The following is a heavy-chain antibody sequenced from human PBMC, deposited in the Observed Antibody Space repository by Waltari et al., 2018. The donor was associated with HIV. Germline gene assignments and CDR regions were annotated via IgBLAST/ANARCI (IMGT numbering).Heavy chain of an antibody. V-gene: IGHV3-7*01. CDR3: VRENDFGTIFFHYYYALDM. J-gene: IGHJ6*02. CDR1: GFSFSSHW. D-gene: IGHD3-3*02. Sequence: QLMESGGGLVQRGGPLRLSCAASGFSFSSHWMSWVRRPPGQALEWVGKINQDGTENNYLNTGKCRFTISRDNANNSLYLEMNRLRDADTAVYFCVRENDFGTIFFHYYYALDMWGQGTSVTVSS. CDR2: INQDGTEN.